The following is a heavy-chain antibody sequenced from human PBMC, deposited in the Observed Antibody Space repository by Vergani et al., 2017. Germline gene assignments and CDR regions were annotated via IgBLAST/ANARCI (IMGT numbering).Heavy chain of an antibody. Sequence: QVQLVQSGAEVKKPGASVKVSCKASGYTFTSYAMHWVRQAPGQRLEWMGWINAGNGNTKYSQKFQGRVTITADESTSTAYMELSSLRSEDTAVYYCARAGDSRRPWVYMDVWGKGTTVTVSS. CDR2: INAGNGNT. V-gene: IGHV1-3*01. CDR3: ARAGDSRRPWVYMDV. D-gene: IGHD3-22*01. J-gene: IGHJ6*03. CDR1: GYTFTSYA.